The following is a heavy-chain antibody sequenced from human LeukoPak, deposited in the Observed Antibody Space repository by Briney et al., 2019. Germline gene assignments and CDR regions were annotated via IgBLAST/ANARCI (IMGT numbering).Heavy chain of an antibody. CDR1: GFTFSSYS. CDR2: MNQDGRDK. D-gene: IGHD6-19*01. V-gene: IGHV3-7*01. Sequence: PGGSLILSCAASGFTFSSYSMNWVRQAPGKGLEWVANMNQDGRDKNYMDSVKGRFTISRDNAKNSLYLQMNSLRVEDTAVYYCARVGKSGWDFDHWGQGTLVTVSS. J-gene: IGHJ4*02. CDR3: ARVGKSGWDFDH.